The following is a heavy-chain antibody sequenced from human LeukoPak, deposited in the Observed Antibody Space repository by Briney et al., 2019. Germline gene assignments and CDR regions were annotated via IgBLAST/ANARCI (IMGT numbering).Heavy chain of an antibody. CDR3: ARDFRLLWFGELSAFDI. D-gene: IGHD3-10*01. CDR2: IYTSGST. CDR1: GGSISSGSYY. Sequence: PSETLSLTCTVSGGSISSGSYYWSWIRQPAGKGLEWIGRIYTSGSTNYYPSLKSRVTISVDTSKNQFSLKLSSVTAADTAVYYCARDFRLLWFGELSAFDIWGQGTMVTVSS. J-gene: IGHJ3*02. V-gene: IGHV4-61*02.